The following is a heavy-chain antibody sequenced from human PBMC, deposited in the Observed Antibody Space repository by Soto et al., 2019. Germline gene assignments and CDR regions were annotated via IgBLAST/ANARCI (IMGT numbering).Heavy chain of an antibody. V-gene: IGHV4-61*01. CDR3: ARDGGQARWVLRRY. CDR2: VFHNAGV. J-gene: IGHJ4*02. D-gene: IGHD4-17*01. Sequence: LSLTCTVSGGPVSSGNYYWNWIRQSPGKGLEWLGYVFHNAGVNYSPSLKSRVTISLDTSKSKFSLRLTSVSAADTAVYYCARDGGQARWVLRRYWGQGIPVTVSS. CDR1: GGPVSSGNYY.